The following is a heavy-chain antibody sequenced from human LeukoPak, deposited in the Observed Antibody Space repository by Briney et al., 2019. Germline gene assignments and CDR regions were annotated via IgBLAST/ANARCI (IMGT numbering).Heavy chain of an antibody. Sequence: PSETLSLTCTVSGGSISNYYWSWIRQPPGKGLEWIGYVFYSGSTNYNPSLKSRVTISVDTSKNQFSLKLSSVTAADTAVYYCARNRYVWGSYRSDWFDPWGQGTLVTVSS. D-gene: IGHD3-16*02. CDR1: GGSISNYY. V-gene: IGHV4-59*01. CDR2: VFYSGST. J-gene: IGHJ5*02. CDR3: ARNRYVWGSYRSDWFDP.